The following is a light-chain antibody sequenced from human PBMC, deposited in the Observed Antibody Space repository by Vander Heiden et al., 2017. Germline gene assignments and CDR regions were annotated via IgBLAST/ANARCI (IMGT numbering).Light chain of an antibody. J-gene: IGKJ1*01. CDR2: GAA. CDR3: QWCGSSPRVCT. CDR1: QSANNNH. Sequence: EIVMPHSPPPLSLPPGERAPHSCRASQSANNNHVAWYQHKLGQAPRVLIYGAANRATGIPDRFSGSGSGTDFTLTISRLEPEDFAVYYCQWCGSSPRVCTFGQGTKVDI. V-gene: IGKV3-20*01.